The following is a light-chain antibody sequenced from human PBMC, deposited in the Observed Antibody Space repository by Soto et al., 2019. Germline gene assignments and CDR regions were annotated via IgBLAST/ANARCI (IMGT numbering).Light chain of an antibody. Sequence: QSVLTQPPSVSAAPGQKVTISCSGSSSNIGNNYVSWYQQLPGTAPKLLIYDNNKRPSGIPDRFSGSKSGTSATLGITGLQTGDEADYYCGTWDSSLSAPHAVFGGGTKLTVL. CDR2: DNN. CDR3: GTWDSSLSAPHAV. CDR1: SSNIGNNY. V-gene: IGLV1-51*01. J-gene: IGLJ2*01.